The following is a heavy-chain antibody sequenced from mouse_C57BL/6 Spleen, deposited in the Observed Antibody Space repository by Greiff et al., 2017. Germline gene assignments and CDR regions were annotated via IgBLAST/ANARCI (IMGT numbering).Heavy chain of an antibody. Sequence: EVKLVESGGGLVKPGGSLKLSCAASGFTFSSYTMSWVRQTPEKRLEWVATLSGGGGNTYYPDSVKGRFTISRDNAKNTLYLHMSSLRSEDTALYYCARRHPGAMDYWGQGTSVTVSS. CDR3: ARRHPGAMDY. V-gene: IGHV5-9*01. CDR1: GFTFSSYT. J-gene: IGHJ4*01. CDR2: LSGGGGNT. D-gene: IGHD3-1*01.